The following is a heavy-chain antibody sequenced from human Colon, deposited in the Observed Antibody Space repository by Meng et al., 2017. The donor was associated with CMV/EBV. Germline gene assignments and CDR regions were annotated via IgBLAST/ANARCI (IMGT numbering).Heavy chain of an antibody. Sequence: GGLLRLSCVAPGFTFSSYGMHWFRQAPGKGLEWVAFIHYDGSDNYYADSVKGRFTISRDNSKNTLYLQMNSLRAEDTAVFYCGKDNKDYYHSSVYLGYFDYWGQGAMVTVSS. CDR3: GKDNKDYYHSSVYLGYFDY. D-gene: IGHD3-22*01. CDR2: IHYDGSDN. J-gene: IGHJ4*02. V-gene: IGHV3-30*02. CDR1: GFTFSSYG.